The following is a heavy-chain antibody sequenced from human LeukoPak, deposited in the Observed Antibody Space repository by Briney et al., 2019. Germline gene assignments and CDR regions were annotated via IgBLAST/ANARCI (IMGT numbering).Heavy chain of an antibody. CDR2: IYYSGST. CDR1: GGSISSGGYY. CDR3: ARDRGSRGIDY. D-gene: IGHD3-10*01. J-gene: IGHJ4*02. Sequence: PSETLSLTCTVSGGSISSGGYYWSWNRQHPGKGLEWIGYIYYSGSTYYNPSLKSRVTISVDTSKNQFSLKLSSVTAADTAVYYCARDRGSRGIDYWGQGTLVTVSS. V-gene: IGHV4-31*03.